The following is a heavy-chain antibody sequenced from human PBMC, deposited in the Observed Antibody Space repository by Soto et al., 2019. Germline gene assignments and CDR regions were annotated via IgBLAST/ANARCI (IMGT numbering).Heavy chain of an antibody. CDR3: ARAVSGLDFDY. J-gene: IGHJ4*02. D-gene: IGHD6-19*01. CDR2: IYHPGST. CDR1: NGSISSSNW. V-gene: IGHV4-4*02. Sequence: HVQLQESGPGLVKPSGTLSLTSAVSNGSISSSNWWNWVRQPPGLELEWIGEIYHPGSTNYTPSLKRRVTRSVDKSKNQFSLRLNSVTAAVTALYYCARAVSGLDFDYWGQGTLVTVSS.